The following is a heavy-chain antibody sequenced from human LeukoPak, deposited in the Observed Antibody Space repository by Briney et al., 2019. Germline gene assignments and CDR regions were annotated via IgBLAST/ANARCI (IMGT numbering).Heavy chain of an antibody. CDR3: AKDSSSSNYYYGLDV. CDR2: ISYDGANK. Sequence: PGGSLRLPCAASGFPFSSYGMHWVRQAPGKGLEWVSFISYDGANKYYADSVKGRFTISRDNSKNTLYPQMNSLRGDDTGMYFCAKDSSSSNYYYGLDVWGQGTTVTVSS. J-gene: IGHJ6*02. CDR1: GFPFSSYG. V-gene: IGHV3-30*02. D-gene: IGHD6-13*01.